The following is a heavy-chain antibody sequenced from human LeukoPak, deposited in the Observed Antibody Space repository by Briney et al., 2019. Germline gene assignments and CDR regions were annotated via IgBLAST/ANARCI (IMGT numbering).Heavy chain of an antibody. CDR3: ATVPDPHYYDSGDYSY. CDR2: ISGSGGST. CDR1: GFTFSSYG. J-gene: IGHJ4*02. D-gene: IGHD3-22*01. Sequence: GGSLRFSCAASGFTFSSYGMSWVRQAPGKGLEWVSAISGSGGSTYYADSVKGRFTISRDNSKKTLYLQMNSLRAEDTAVYYCATVPDPHYYDSGDYSYWGQGTLVTVSS. V-gene: IGHV3-23*01.